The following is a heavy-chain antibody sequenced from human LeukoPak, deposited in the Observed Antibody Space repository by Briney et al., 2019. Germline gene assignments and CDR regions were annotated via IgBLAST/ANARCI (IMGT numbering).Heavy chain of an antibody. CDR2: ISSRTYI. CDR3: ARVGIVATGYAFDI. V-gene: IGHV3-21*01. CDR1: GFTFSSYS. D-gene: IGHD5-12*01. J-gene: IGHJ3*02. Sequence: GGSLRLSCAASGFTFSSYSMNWVRQAPGKGLEWVSSISSRTYIYYADSVKGRFTISRDNAKNSLYLQMNSLRVEDTAVYYCARVGIVATGYAFDIWGQGTMVTVSS.